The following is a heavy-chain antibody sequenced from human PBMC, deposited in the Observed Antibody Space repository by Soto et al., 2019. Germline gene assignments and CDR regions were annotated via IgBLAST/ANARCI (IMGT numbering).Heavy chain of an antibody. V-gene: IGHV3-33*01. CDR3: ARRGDLGYCTNGVCYLDY. CDR2: IWYDGNNK. Sequence: QVQLVESGGGVVQPGRSLRLSCAASGFTFSSYVMHWVRHAPGKGLEWVAVIWYDGNNKNYADSVKGRFTISRDNSKNTLYLQMNSLRAEDTAVYYCARRGDLGYCTNGVCYLDYWGQGTLVTVSS. D-gene: IGHD2-8*01. J-gene: IGHJ4*02. CDR1: GFTFSSYV.